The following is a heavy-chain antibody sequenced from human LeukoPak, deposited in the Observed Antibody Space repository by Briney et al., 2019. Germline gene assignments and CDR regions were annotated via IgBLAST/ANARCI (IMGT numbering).Heavy chain of an antibody. V-gene: IGHV3-23*01. CDR2: IDGGGTNT. CDR3: GKEPRWEQLHSFDI. D-gene: IGHD1/OR15-1a*01. J-gene: IGHJ3*02. CDR1: GFTFKRYH. Sequence: GGSLRLSCAASGFTFKRYHMSWVRQAPGKGLDWVSSIDGGGTNTYYADSVKGRFTISRDNSKNTLYLHMNRLRAEDTAIYYCGKEPRWEQLHSFDIWGQGTTVTVSS.